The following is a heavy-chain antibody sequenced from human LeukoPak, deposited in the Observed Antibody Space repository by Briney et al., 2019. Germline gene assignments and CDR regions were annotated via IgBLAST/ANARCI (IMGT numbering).Heavy chain of an antibody. Sequence: GGSLRLSCAASGFNLSAYWMTWVRQAPGKGLEWVANINRDGSQKNHVDSVKGRFTISRDNAKNSLYLQMNSLRAEDTAVYYCARGVISSGWYDAFDIWGQGTMVTVSS. J-gene: IGHJ3*02. CDR1: GFNLSAYW. CDR2: INRDGSQK. V-gene: IGHV3-7*03. CDR3: ARGVISSGWYDAFDI. D-gene: IGHD6-19*01.